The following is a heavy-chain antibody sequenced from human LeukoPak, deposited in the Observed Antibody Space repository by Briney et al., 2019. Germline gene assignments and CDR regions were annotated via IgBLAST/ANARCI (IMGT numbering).Heavy chain of an antibody. Sequence: GGSLRLSCAASGFTFSSYAISWVRQAPGKGLEWVSAISGSGGSTYYADSVKGRLTISRDNSKNTLYLQMNSLRAEDTAVYYCAKARGYSYGSLFDYWGQGTLVTVSS. J-gene: IGHJ4*02. CDR3: AKARGYSYGSLFDY. CDR1: GFTFSSYA. CDR2: ISGSGGST. V-gene: IGHV3-23*01. D-gene: IGHD5-18*01.